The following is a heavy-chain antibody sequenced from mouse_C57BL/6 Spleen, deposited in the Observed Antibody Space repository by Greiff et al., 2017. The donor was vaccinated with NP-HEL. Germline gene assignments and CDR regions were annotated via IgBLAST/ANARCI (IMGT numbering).Heavy chain of an antibody. Sequence: QVQLQRPGAELVKPGASVKLSCKASGYTFTSYWMHWVKQRPGQGLEWIGMIHPNSGSTNYNEKFKSKATLTVDKSSSTAYMQLSSLTSEDSAVYYCAREGLYGSSYDAMDYWGQGTSVTVSS. V-gene: IGHV1-64*01. CDR3: AREGLYGSSYDAMDY. CDR1: GYTFTSYW. J-gene: IGHJ4*01. D-gene: IGHD1-1*01. CDR2: IHPNSGST.